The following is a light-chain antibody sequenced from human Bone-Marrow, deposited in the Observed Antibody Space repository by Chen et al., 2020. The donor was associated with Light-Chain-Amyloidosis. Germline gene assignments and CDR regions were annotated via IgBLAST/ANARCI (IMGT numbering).Light chain of an antibody. CDR1: NIGSTS. CDR3: QVWDSSSDRPV. CDR2: DDS. V-gene: IGLV3-21*02. Sequence: LLTQPSSVSVAPAQTDTLARGCNNIGSTSVHWYQQTPGPAPLLVVYDDSDRPSGIPERLSGSNSGTTATLTISRVEAGDEADYYCQVWDSSSDRPVFGGGTKLTVL. J-gene: IGLJ3*02.